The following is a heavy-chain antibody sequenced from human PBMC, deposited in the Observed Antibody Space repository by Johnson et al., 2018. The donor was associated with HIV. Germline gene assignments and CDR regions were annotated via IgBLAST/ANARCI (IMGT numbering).Heavy chain of an antibody. D-gene: IGHD3-16*01. CDR1: GFTFDDYG. Sequence: VQLVESGGGLVQPGGSLRLSCAASGFTFDDYGMSWVRQAPGKGLEWVSGINWNGGSTSYAGSVKGPFTISRDNAKNSLYLQMNSLRAEETALYYCARGNGWADAFDIWGQGTMVTVSS. CDR3: ARGNGWADAFDI. V-gene: IGHV3-20*04. CDR2: INWNGGST. J-gene: IGHJ3*02.